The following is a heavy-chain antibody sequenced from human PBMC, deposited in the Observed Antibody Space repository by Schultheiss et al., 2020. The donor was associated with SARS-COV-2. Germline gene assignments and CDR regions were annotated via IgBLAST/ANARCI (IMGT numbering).Heavy chain of an antibody. V-gene: IGHV1-2*06. CDR2: INPNSGGT. Sequence: ASVKVSCKASGYTFTSYGINWVRQATGQGLEWMGRINPNSGGTNYAQKFQGRVTMTRDTSTSTAYMELTSLTSDDTAVYYCARMEGSSLFRDDGMDVWGQGTTVTVSS. CDR3: ARMEGSSLFRDDGMDV. CDR1: GYTFTSYG. J-gene: IGHJ6*02. D-gene: IGHD2-15*01.